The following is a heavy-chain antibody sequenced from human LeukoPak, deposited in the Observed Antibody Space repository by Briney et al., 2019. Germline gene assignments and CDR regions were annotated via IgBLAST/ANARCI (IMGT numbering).Heavy chain of an antibody. CDR2: IKEDGSQK. D-gene: IGHD1-1*01. V-gene: IGHV3-7*01. J-gene: IGHJ4*02. Sequence: GGSLRLSCAASGFTFSNSWMTWVRQAPGKGLEWVANIKEDGSQKYYVDSVEGRVSIATHNAKHCLYMQMNSLRADDTAVYYCARMRYSDYWGQGTLVTVSS. CDR3: ARMRYSDY. CDR1: GFTFSNSW.